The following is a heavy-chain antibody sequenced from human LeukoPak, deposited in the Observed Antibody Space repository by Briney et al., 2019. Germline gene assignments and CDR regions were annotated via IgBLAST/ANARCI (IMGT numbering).Heavy chain of an antibody. J-gene: IGHJ4*02. CDR1: GFTLSKYW. CDR2: IKQGGSER. V-gene: IGHV3-7*01. CDR3: ARVRGSYSLDY. Sequence: GGSLRLSCVASGFTLSKYWMSWVRQAPGMGLEWVASIKQGGSERNYVDSVKGRFTISRDNAKNSLYLQMNSLRGEDTAVYFCARVRGSYSLDYWGQGTLVTVSS. D-gene: IGHD1-26*01.